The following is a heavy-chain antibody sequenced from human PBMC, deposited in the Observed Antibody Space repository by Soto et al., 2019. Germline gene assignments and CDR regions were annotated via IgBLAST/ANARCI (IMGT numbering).Heavy chain of an antibody. V-gene: IGHV4-61*02. Sequence: KPSETLSLTCTVSGGSISSGCYYWSWIRQPAGKGLEWIGRIYTSGSTNYNPSLKSRVTMSVDTSKNQFSLKLSSVTAADTAVYYCARGDSSSWYPSWFDPWGQGTLVTVSS. CDR2: IYTSGST. D-gene: IGHD6-13*01. J-gene: IGHJ5*02. CDR3: ARGDSSSWYPSWFDP. CDR1: GGSISSGCYY.